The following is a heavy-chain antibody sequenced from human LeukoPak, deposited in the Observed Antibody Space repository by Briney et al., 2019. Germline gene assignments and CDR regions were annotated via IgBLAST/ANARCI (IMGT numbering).Heavy chain of an antibody. J-gene: IGHJ4*02. D-gene: IGHD2-21*02. CDR3: ARVEATAVFY. CDR2: ISSSSSYI. V-gene: IGHV3-21*01. Sequence: PGGSLRLSCAASGFTFSSYSMNWVRQAPGKGLEWVSSISSSSSYIYYADSVKGRFTISRDNAKNPLYLQMNSLRADDTAVYYCARVEATAVFYWGQGTLVIVSS. CDR1: GFTFSSYS.